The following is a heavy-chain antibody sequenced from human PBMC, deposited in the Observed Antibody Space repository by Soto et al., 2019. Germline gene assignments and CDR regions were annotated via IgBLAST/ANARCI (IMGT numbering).Heavy chain of an antibody. Sequence: XSVKVSCKASVYIFANNDVSWVRQATGQGLEWMGWMNPGSGDTGYAQKFQGRVTMTRDISIATAYMELSSLRSDDTAIYYCARMETFGSLNWFDTWGPGTLVTAPQ. J-gene: IGHJ5*02. CDR2: MNPGSGDT. CDR1: VYIFANND. V-gene: IGHV1-8*01. CDR3: ARMETFGSLNWFDT. D-gene: IGHD3-16*01.